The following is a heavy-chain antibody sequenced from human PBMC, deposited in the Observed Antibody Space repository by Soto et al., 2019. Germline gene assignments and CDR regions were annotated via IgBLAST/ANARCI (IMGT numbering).Heavy chain of an antibody. Sequence: SGPTLVNPTQTLTLTCTFSGFSLTSTEVGVGWIRQPPGKALEFLALIYWDGDKRYSSSLKGRVTITKDTSKNQVVLTMTNMDPVDTGTYYCVHRGYCSGGTCYEGAFDIWGQGTMVTVS. V-gene: IGHV2-5*02. CDR3: VHRGYCSGGTCYEGAFDI. CDR2: IYWDGDK. J-gene: IGHJ3*02. D-gene: IGHD2-15*01. CDR1: GFSLTSTEVG.